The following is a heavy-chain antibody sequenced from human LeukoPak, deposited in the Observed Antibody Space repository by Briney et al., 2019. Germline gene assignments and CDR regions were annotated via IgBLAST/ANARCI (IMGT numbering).Heavy chain of an antibody. Sequence: ASVKVSCKASGYTFTGYYMHWVRQAPGQGLEWMGWINPNSGGTNYAQKFQGRVTMTRGTSTSTVYMELSSLRSEDTAVYYCAREPSGTLDYWGQGTLVTVSS. CDR1: GYTFTGYY. V-gene: IGHV1-2*02. CDR2: INPNSGGT. D-gene: IGHD1-26*01. J-gene: IGHJ4*02. CDR3: AREPSGTLDY.